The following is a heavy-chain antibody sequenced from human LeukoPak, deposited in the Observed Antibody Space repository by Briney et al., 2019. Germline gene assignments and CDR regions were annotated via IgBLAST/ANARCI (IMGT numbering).Heavy chain of an antibody. CDR3: ARGESDILDV. J-gene: IGHJ6*02. V-gene: IGHV4-30-4*01. D-gene: IGHD2-15*01. CDR1: XY. Sequence: XYXSWIRQXPGKGLEWIGYIYSSGSPYSNPSLKSRVTISVDTSKNQFSLKLSSVTAADTAVYYCARGESDILDVWGQGTTVTVSS. CDR2: IYSSGSP.